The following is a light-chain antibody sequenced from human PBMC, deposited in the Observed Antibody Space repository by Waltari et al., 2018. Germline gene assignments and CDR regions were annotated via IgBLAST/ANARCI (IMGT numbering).Light chain of an antibody. Sequence: QSVLTQPPSASGAPGQEVSISCSGGSTTITNYVFWYQQFPGPAPTPIVYKDYWRPSGVPDRFSASKSGTSASLAISGLRSDDEADYYCATWDDSLNGWVFGGGTKLNVL. CDR1: STTITNY. CDR3: ATWDDSLNGWV. V-gene: IGLV1-47*01. CDR2: KDY. J-gene: IGLJ3*02.